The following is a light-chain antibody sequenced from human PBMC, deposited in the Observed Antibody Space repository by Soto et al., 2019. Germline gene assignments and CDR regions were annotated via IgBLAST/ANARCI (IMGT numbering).Light chain of an antibody. J-gene: IGLJ1*01. V-gene: IGLV2-11*01. CDR2: DVT. Sequence: QSVLTQPRSVSGSPGQSVTISCTGTTSDVGDYNFVSWYQQHPGNAPKLMIYDVTKRPSGIPNRVSGSKSGNTASLTTSGLQAEDEADYYCCSYAGTYTYVFGTGTKVTV. CDR1: TSDVGDYNF. CDR3: CSYAGTYTYV.